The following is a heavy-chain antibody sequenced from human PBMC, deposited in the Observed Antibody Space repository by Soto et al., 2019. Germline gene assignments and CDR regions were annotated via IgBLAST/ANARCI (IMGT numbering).Heavy chain of an antibody. J-gene: IGHJ3*02. CDR3: ARDRYTAGYAFDI. D-gene: IGHD5-18*01. Sequence: QVQLQESGPGLVTPSQTLSLTCTVSGGSISSGDYYWSWIRQPPGKGLEWIGYIYYSGSTYYNPSLKSRVTISVDTSKNQVSRKLSSVTAADTAVYYGARDRYTAGYAFDIWGQGTMVTVSS. CDR1: GGSISSGDYY. V-gene: IGHV4-30-4*01. CDR2: IYYSGST.